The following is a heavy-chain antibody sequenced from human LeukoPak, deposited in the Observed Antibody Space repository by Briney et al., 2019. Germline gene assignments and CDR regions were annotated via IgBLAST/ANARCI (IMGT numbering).Heavy chain of an antibody. Sequence: ASVKVSCMASGGIFSSYAISWVRQAPGQGLEWMGGIIPIFGTANCAQKFQGRVTITTDESTSTAYMELSSLRSEDTAVYYCARDSPKYYYDSSGYFDPWGQGTLVTVSS. D-gene: IGHD3-22*01. CDR1: GGIFSSYA. V-gene: IGHV1-69*05. CDR2: IIPIFGTA. J-gene: IGHJ5*02. CDR3: ARDSPKYYYDSSGYFDP.